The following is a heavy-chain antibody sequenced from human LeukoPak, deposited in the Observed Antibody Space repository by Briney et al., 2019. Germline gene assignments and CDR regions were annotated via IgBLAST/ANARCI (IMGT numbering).Heavy chain of an antibody. D-gene: IGHD5-18*01. CDR3: GRLPKHEYSYGLIDY. CDR2: ISSSSSYI. CDR1: GFTFSSYS. J-gene: IGHJ4*02. V-gene: IGHV3-21*01. Sequence: GGSLRLSCAASGFTFSSYSMNWVRQAPGKGLEWVSSISSSSSYIYYADSVKGRFTISRDNAKNSLYLQMNSLRAEDTAVYYCGRLPKHEYSYGLIDYWGQGILVTVSS.